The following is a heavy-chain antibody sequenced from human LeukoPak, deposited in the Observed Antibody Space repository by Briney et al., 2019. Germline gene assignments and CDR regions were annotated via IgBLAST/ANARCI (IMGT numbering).Heavy chain of an antibody. CDR2: ITAYSGRT. CDR3: AKVGSEPSRNYYYYYYMDV. D-gene: IGHD1-14*01. V-gene: IGHV1-18*01. CDR1: GYTFTSYG. J-gene: IGHJ6*03. Sequence: GASVKVSCKASGYTFTSYGISWVRQAPGQGLEWMGWITAYSGRTNYAQKLQGRVTMTTDTSTSTAYMELRSLRSDDTAVYYCAKVGSEPSRNYYYYYYMDVRGKGTTVTVSS.